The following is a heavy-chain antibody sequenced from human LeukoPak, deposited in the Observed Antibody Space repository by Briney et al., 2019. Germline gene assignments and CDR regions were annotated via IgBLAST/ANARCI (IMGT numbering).Heavy chain of an antibody. CDR2: IYYSGST. CDR3: ARLPGFRDAFDI. Sequence: SETLSLTCTVSGGSISSYYWSWIRQPPGKGLEWIGYIYYSGSTNYNPSLKSRVTISADTSKNQFSLKLSSVTAADTAVYYCARLPGFRDAFDIWGQGTMVTVSS. CDR1: GGSISSYY. J-gene: IGHJ3*02. V-gene: IGHV4-59*08.